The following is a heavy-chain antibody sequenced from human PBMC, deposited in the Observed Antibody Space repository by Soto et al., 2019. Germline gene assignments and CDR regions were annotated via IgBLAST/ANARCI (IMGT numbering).Heavy chain of an antibody. D-gene: IGHD3-9*01. CDR1: GGSVNNKTYY. CDR2: VYYIGTT. J-gene: IGHJ4*02. CDR3: ARTTAVPNTLRSRYFFDF. V-gene: IGHV4-61*01. Sequence: PSETLSLTCSVSGGSVNNKTYYWSWIRQPPGKRLEWIGYVYYIGTTNYNPSLKSRVTISIDMSKNQFSLRLSSVTAADTALYYCARTTAVPNTLRSRYFFDFWGQGTLVTVSS.